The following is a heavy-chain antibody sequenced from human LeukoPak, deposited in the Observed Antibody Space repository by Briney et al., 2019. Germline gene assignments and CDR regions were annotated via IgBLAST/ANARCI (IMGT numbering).Heavy chain of an antibody. CDR1: GGTFSSYA. J-gene: IGHJ6*02. CDR2: IIPIFGTA. D-gene: IGHD3-10*01. V-gene: IGHV1-69*13. CDR3: ASGPGEEYYYYGMDV. Sequence: PAASVKVSCKASGGTFSSYAISWVRQAPGQGLEWMGGIIPIFGTANYAQKFQGRVTITADESTGTAYMELSSLRSEDTAVYYCASGPGEEYYYYGMDVWGQGTTVTVSS.